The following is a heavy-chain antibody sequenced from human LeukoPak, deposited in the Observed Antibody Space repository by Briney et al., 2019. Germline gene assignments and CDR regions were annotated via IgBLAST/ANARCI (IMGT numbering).Heavy chain of an antibody. CDR3: AKDYRWGQEDNFFDY. D-gene: IGHD3-16*01. CDR1: GFTFTSYG. V-gene: IGHV3-23*01. Sequence: PGGSLRLSCATPGFTFTSYGMNWVRQAPGKGLEWVSAISGSGGSTYYADSVKGRFTISRDNSKNTLYLQMNSLRAEDTAVYYCAKDYRWGQEDNFFDYWGQGTLVTVSS. J-gene: IGHJ4*02. CDR2: ISGSGGST.